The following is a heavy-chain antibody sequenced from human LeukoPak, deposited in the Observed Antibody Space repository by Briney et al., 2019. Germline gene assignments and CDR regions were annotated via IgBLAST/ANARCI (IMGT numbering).Heavy chain of an antibody. V-gene: IGHV4-34*01. J-gene: IGHJ6*02. D-gene: IGHD6-6*01. CDR2: INHSGST. CDR1: GGSISSYY. CDR3: ARLGRSSRNYYYYYGMDV. Sequence: SETLSLTCTVSGGSISSYYWSWIRQPPGKGLEWIGEINHSGSTNYNPSLKSRVTISVDTSKNQFSLKLSSVTAADTAVYYCARLGRSSRNYYYYYGMDVWGQGTTVTVSS.